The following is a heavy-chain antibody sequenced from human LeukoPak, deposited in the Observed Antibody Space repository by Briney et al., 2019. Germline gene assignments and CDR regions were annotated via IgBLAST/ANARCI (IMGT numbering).Heavy chain of an antibody. V-gene: IGHV3-74*01. CDR3: ASSSLAPRLDAFDI. J-gene: IGHJ3*02. CDR1: GFAFSSHW. Sequence: PGGSLRLSCAASGFAFSSHWMHWVRQAPGKGLVWVSHVKNDGSSTNYADSVRGRFTISRDNAKNTLYLQMNSLRAEDTAVYYCASSSLAPRLDAFDIWGQGTMVTVSS. CDR2: VKNDGSST. D-gene: IGHD6-6*01.